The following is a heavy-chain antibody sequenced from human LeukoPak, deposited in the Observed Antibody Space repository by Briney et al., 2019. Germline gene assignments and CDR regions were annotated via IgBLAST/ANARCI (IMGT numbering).Heavy chain of an antibody. D-gene: IGHD6-13*01. CDR2: ISSSSSYI. CDR3: ALSIAAAGPYFDY. V-gene: IGHV3-21*01. CDR1: GFTFSSYS. Sequence: PGGSLRLSCAASGFTFSSYSMNWVRQAPGKGLEWVSSISSSSSYIYYADSVKGRFTISGDNAKNSLYLQMNSLRAEDTAVYYCALSIAAAGPYFDYWGQGTLVTVSS. J-gene: IGHJ4*02.